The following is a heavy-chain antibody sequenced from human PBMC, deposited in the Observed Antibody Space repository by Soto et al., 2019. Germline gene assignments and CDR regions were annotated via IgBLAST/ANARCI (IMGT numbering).Heavy chain of an antibody. J-gene: IGHJ6*02. V-gene: IGHV3-48*03. Sequence: GGSLRLSCAASGITFSNYEMNWVRQAPGKGLEWVSYISSSGGTTYYAGSVKGRFTISRDNAKSSLYLQMNSLRAEDTAVYYCARYCSGGTCNDGNMDVWGQGTTVTVSS. CDR2: ISSSGGTT. CDR1: GITFSNYE. CDR3: ARYCSGGTCNDGNMDV. D-gene: IGHD2-15*01.